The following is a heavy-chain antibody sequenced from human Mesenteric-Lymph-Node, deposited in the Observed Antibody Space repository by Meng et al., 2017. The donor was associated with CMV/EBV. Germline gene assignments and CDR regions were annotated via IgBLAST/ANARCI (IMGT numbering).Heavy chain of an antibody. CDR2: IKEDGSEE. CDR3: ARDLSVTTYYYYGMDV. J-gene: IGHJ6*02. V-gene: IGHV3-7*01. D-gene: IGHD4-17*01. Sequence: GESLKISCAASGFTITSYWMTWVRQAPGKGLEWVATIKEDGSEEYYEDSMKGRFTISRDNAKNSVFLQMSSLRAEDTAVYYCARDLSVTTYYYYGMDVWGQGTTVTVSS. CDR1: GFTITSYW.